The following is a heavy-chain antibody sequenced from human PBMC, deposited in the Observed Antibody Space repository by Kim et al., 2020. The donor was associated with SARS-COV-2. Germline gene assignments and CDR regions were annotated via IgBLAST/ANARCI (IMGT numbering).Heavy chain of an antibody. CDR3: ARDHREWLQYTANWYFDL. CDR2: IYYSGST. J-gene: IGHJ2*01. D-gene: IGHD3-3*01. Sequence: SETLSLTCTVSGGSISSYYWSWIRQPPGKGLEWIGYIYYSGSTNYNPALKSRVTISVDTSKNPFSLKLSSVPAADTAVYYCARDHREWLQYTANWYFDLWGRGTLVTVSS. V-gene: IGHV4-59*01. CDR1: GGSISSYY.